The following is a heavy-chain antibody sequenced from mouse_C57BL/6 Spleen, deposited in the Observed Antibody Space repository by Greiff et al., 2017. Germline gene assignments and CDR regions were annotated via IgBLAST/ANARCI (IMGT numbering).Heavy chain of an antibody. J-gene: IGHJ4*01. CDR1: GYTFTDYY. CDR3: ARYCDGGSYVGAMDY. Sequence: VQLQQSGPELVKPGASVKISCKASGYTFTDYYINWVKQRPGKGLEWIGWIFPGSGSTYYNEKFKGKATLTVNKSSNTAYMLLSSLTTKESAVYFCARYCDGGSYVGAMDYWGQGTSVTVSS. D-gene: IGHD1-1*02. CDR2: IFPGSGST. V-gene: IGHV1-75*01.